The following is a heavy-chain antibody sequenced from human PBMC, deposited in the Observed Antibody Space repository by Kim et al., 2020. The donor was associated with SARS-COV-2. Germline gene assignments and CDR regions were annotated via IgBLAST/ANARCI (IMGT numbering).Heavy chain of an antibody. CDR3: AKDRGRILWFGEILENWFDP. CDR1: GFTFSSYG. J-gene: IGHJ5*02. V-gene: IGHV3-30*18. CDR2: ISYDGSNK. D-gene: IGHD3-10*01. Sequence: GGSLRLSCAASGFTFSSYGMHWVRQAPGKGLEWVAVISYDGSNKYYADSVKGRFTISRDNSKNTLYLQMNSLRAEDTAVYYCAKDRGRILWFGEILENWFDPCGQGTLVTVSS.